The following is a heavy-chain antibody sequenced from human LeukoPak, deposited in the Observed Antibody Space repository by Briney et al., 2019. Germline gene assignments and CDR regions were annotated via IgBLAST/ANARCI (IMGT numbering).Heavy chain of an antibody. Sequence: SDTLSLTCTVSGGSISSNYWSWIRQPPGKGLQWVGYINYSGSTNYNPSLKSRVTISVDTSKNQFSLKLSSVTAADTAVYYCAAGYLSSWYYFDYWGQGTLVTVSS. CDR2: INYSGST. CDR1: GGSISSNY. V-gene: IGHV4-59*07. CDR3: AAGYLSSWYYFDY. D-gene: IGHD6-13*01. J-gene: IGHJ4*02.